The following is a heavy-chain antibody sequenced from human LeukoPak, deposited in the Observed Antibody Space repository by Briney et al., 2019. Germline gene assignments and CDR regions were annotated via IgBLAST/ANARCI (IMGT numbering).Heavy chain of an antibody. J-gene: IGHJ5*02. V-gene: IGHV3-30*04. D-gene: IGHD3-10*02. CDR3: AREVMFKGLLEP. CDR2: TSFDGGVK. Sequence: PGGSLRLSCGASGFTFSSYSMQWVRQAPGEGLEWVAVTSFDGGVKFYADSVKGRFTISRDNSQNTLFLQMNSLRIEDTAVYYCAREVMFKGLLEPWGQGNLVPVSS. CDR1: GFTFSSYS.